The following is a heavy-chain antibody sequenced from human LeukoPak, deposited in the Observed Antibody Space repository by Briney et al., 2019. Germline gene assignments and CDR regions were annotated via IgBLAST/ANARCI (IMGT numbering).Heavy chain of an antibody. CDR1: GLTFDDYG. V-gene: IGHV3-20*04. CDR2: INWNGGST. CDR3: ARLRDCSGGSCLGFDY. J-gene: IGHJ4*02. D-gene: IGHD2-15*01. Sequence: GGSLRLACAAYGLTFDDYGMSWVRQAPGKGLEWVSGINWNGGSTGYADSVKGRFTISRDNAKNSLYLQMNSLRAEDTALYYCARLRDCSGGSCLGFDYWGQGTLVTVSS.